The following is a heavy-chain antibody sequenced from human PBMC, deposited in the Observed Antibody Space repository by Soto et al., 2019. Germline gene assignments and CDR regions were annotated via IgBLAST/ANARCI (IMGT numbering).Heavy chain of an antibody. CDR2: IKSKTDGGTT. J-gene: IGHJ6*02. CDR3: TTRRYSSGWYDYYYGMDV. CDR1: GFTFSNAW. D-gene: IGHD6-19*01. V-gene: IGHV3-15*01. Sequence: GSLRLSCAASGFTFSNAWMSWVRQAPGRGLEWVGRIKSKTDGGTTDYAAPVKGRFTISRDDSKNTLYLQMNSLKTEDTAVYYCTTRRYSSGWYDYYYGMDVWGQGTTVTVSS.